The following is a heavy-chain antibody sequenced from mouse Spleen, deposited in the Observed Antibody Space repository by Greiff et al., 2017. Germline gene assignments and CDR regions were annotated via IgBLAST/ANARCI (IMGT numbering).Heavy chain of an antibody. V-gene: IGHV1-64*01. Sequence: QVQLKQPGAELVKPGASVKLSCKASGYTFTSYWMHWVKQRPGQGLEWIGMIHPNSGSTNYNEKFKSKATLTVDKSSSTAYMQLSSLTSEDSAVYYCARWGYRAWFAYWGQGTLVTVSA. J-gene: IGHJ3*01. D-gene: IGHD3-1*01. CDR2: IHPNSGST. CDR1: GYTFTSYW. CDR3: ARWGYRAWFAY.